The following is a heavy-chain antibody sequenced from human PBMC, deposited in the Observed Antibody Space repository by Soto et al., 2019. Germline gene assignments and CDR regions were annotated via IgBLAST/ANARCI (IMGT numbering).Heavy chain of an antibody. CDR3: ATVLRGYSYGPHSSSGWRPPDY. D-gene: IGHD5-18*01. Sequence: GASVKVSCKVSGYTLTELSMHWVRQAPGKGLEWMGGFDPEDGETIYAQKFQGRVTMTEDTSTDTAYMELSSLRSEDTAVYYCATVLRGYSYGPHSSSGWRPPDYWGQGTLVTVSS. CDR2: FDPEDGET. CDR1: GYTLTELS. J-gene: IGHJ4*02. V-gene: IGHV1-24*01.